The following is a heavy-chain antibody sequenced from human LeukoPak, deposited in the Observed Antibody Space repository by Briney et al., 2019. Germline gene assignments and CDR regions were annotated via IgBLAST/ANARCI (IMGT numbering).Heavy chain of an antibody. CDR1: GYTFTSYY. V-gene: IGHV1-46*01. CDR2: INPNGGST. CDR3: ARWQSSGRYWYFDL. J-gene: IGHJ2*01. D-gene: IGHD3-22*01. Sequence: ASVKVSCKASGYTFTSYYMHWVQQAPGQGLEWMGIINPNGGSTNYAQKFQGRVTMTRDTSTSTVYMELSSLRSEDTAVYYCARWQSSGRYWYFDLWGRGTLVTVSS.